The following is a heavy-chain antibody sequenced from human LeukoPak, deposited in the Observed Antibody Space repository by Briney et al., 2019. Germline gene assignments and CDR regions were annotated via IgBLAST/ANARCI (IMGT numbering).Heavy chain of an antibody. Sequence: SETLSLTCTVSGGSISSYYWSWIRQPPGKGLEWIGYIYYSGSTNYNPSLKSRVTISVDTSKNQFSLKLSSVTAADTAVYYCARGPVIRFLEWYPFDHWGQGTLVTVSS. CDR3: ARGPVIRFLEWYPFDH. D-gene: IGHD3-3*01. V-gene: IGHV4-59*01. CDR2: IYYSGST. J-gene: IGHJ4*02. CDR1: GGSISSYY.